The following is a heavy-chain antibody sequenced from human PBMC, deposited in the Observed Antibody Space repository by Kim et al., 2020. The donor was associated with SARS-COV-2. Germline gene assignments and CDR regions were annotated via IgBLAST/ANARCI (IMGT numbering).Heavy chain of an antibody. CDR3: ARDRDGYSPILDS. CDR2: ISVDNGNR. V-gene: IGHV1-18*04. CDR1: GSALTNHA. Sequence: ASVKVSCKASGSALTNHAVSWVQQAPGQGLEWIGWISVDNGNRNYAQMFQGRVTMTTDISTNTAYMDLGSLNSDDTAIYYCARDRDGYSPILDSWGQGTLVSVSS. D-gene: IGHD5-18*01. J-gene: IGHJ4*02.